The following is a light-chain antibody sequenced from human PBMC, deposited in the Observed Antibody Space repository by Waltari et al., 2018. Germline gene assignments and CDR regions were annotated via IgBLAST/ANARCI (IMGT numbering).Light chain of an antibody. Sequence: DLQMTQSPSTLPASVGDRVTITCRASQYVKNNLAWFQQKPGKAPKVLIHNASRLESGVPSRFSGSGFGTEFILSISSLQPDDFATYYCQEYDSLPITFGGGTKVEIK. CDR3: QEYDSLPIT. J-gene: IGKJ4*01. V-gene: IGKV1-5*03. CDR2: NAS. CDR1: QYVKNN.